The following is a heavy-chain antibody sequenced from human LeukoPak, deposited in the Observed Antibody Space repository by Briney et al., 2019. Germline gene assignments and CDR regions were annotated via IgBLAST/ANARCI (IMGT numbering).Heavy chain of an antibody. D-gene: IGHD3-22*01. Sequence: GGSLRLSCAASGFTFGSYAMTWVRQAPGKGLEWVSVITSSGDNTYYADSVKGRFTISRDNSKNTLYLQMNSLRAEDTAVYYCASEDYYDSSAYYYRNFQHWGQGTLVTVSS. V-gene: IGHV3-23*01. CDR3: ASEDYYDSSAYYYRNFQH. CDR2: ITSSGDNT. CDR1: GFTFGSYA. J-gene: IGHJ1*01.